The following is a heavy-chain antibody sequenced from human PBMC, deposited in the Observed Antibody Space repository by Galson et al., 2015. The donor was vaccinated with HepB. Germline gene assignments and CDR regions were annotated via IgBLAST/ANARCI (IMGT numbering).Heavy chain of an antibody. J-gene: IGHJ4*02. D-gene: IGHD4-11*01. CDR2: IIPIFGTA. Sequence: SVKVSCKASGGTFSSYAISWVRQAPGQGLEWMGGIIPIFGTANYAQKFQGRVTITADESTSTAYMELSSLRSEDTAVYYCARDSRAGPPVDAVTQMGWGQGTLVTVSS. CDR1: GGTFSSYA. CDR3: ARDSRAGPPVDAVTQMG. V-gene: IGHV1-69*13.